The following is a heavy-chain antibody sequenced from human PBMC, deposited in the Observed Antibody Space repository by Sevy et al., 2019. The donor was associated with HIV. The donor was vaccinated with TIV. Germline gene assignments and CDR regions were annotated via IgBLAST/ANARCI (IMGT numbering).Heavy chain of an antibody. V-gene: IGHV4-30-4*01. CDR1: GGSIRNADYW. CDR2: IYYSGNT. Sequence: SETLSLTCTVSGGSIRNADYWWSWIRQPPGRGLEWIGHIYYSGNTYYNPSLRSRVTKSINTSKNHFSLTLSSVTAADTAVYYCARERVYTSPDDWGQGTLVTVSS. D-gene: IGHD3-16*01. J-gene: IGHJ4*02. CDR3: ARERVYTSPDD.